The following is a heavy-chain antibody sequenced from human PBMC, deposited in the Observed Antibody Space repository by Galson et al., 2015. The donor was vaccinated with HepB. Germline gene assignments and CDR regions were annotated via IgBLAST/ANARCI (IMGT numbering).Heavy chain of an antibody. J-gene: IGHJ4*02. D-gene: IGHD3-3*01. V-gene: IGHV3-30-3*01. Sequence: SLRLFCAASGFTFSSYAMHWVRQAPGKGLEWVAVISYDGSNKYYADSVKGRFTISRDNSKNTLYLQMNSLRAEDTAVYYCARDGPFTIFGVVIYYFDYWGQGTLVTVSS. CDR1: GFTFSSYA. CDR3: ARDGPFTIFGVVIYYFDY. CDR2: ISYDGSNK.